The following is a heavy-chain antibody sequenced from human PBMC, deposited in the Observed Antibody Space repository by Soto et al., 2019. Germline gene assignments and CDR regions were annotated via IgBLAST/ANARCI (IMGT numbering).Heavy chain of an antibody. CDR1: GFNFTYNA. D-gene: IGHD3-16*01. CDR2: VSGNGENT. CDR3: AKLGVIGEFLSY. Sequence: DGQLLESGGNLVQPGRSLRLSCTASGFNFTYNAMSWVRQAPGKGLQWVSTVSGNGENTYYAESVRGRFTISRDNSKNTLYLQMNSLRAEDTAVYYCAKLGVIGEFLSYWGQGTLVTVSS. J-gene: IGHJ4*02. V-gene: IGHV3-23*01.